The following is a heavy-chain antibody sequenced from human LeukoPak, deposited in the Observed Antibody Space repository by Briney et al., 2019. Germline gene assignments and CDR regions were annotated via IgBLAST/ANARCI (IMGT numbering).Heavy chain of an antibody. CDR2: IYHSGST. J-gene: IGHJ6*03. CDR1: GYSISSGYY. V-gene: IGHV4-38-2*02. CDR3: ARAGQEYCSSTSCYSDYYYYYIDV. Sequence: SETLSLTCTVSGYSISSGYYWGWIRQPPGKGLEWIGSIYHSGSTYYNPSLKSRVTISVDTSKNQFSLKLSSVTAADTAVYYCARAGQEYCSSTSCYSDYYYYYIDVWGKGTTVTVSS. D-gene: IGHD2-2*01.